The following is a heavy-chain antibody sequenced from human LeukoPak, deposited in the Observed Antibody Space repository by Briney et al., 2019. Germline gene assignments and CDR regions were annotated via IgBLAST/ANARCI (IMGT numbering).Heavy chain of an antibody. CDR2: ISGSGIII. D-gene: IGHD1-26*01. V-gene: IGHV3-11*01. CDR1: GFTFSDYY. CDR3: AKGGSTARGHFDY. Sequence: GGSLRLSCAASGFTFSDYYMSWIRQAPGKGLEWISYISGSGIIIHYADSMKGRLTISRDNAKNSLYLQMNSLRAEDMALYYCAKGGSTARGHFDYWGQRTLVTVSS. J-gene: IGHJ4*02.